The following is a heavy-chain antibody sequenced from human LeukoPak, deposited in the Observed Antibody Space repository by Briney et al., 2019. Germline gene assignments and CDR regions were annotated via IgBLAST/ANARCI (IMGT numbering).Heavy chain of an antibody. CDR2: ISAYNGNT. V-gene: IGHV1-18*01. CDR1: GYTFTSYG. D-gene: IGHD4-17*01. CDR3: ARDHYGDDAFDI. Sequence: ASVKVSCKASGYTFTSYGISWVRQAPGQGLEWMGWISAYNGNTNYAQKLQGRVTMTTDTSTGTAYMELRSPRSDDTAVYYCARDHYGDDAFDIWGQGTMVTVSS. J-gene: IGHJ3*02.